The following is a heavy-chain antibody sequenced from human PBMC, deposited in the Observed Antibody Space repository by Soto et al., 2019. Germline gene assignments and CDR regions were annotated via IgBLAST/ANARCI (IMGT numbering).Heavy chain of an antibody. V-gene: IGHV4-34*01. Sequence: QVQLQQWGAGLLKPSETLSLTCAVYGGSFSGYYWSWIRQPPGKGLEWIGEINHSGSTNYNPSLKTRVTISVNTSKNQFSLKLSSVTAADTAVYYCARKLQRGTSCYRGCGFDYWGQGTLVTVSS. CDR2: INHSGST. CDR1: GGSFSGYY. J-gene: IGHJ4*02. D-gene: IGHD2-2*02. CDR3: ARKLQRGTSCYRGCGFDY.